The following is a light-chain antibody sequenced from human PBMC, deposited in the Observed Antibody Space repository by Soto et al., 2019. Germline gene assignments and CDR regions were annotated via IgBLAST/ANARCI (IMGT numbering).Light chain of an antibody. CDR1: QSLLHITGETF. CDR3: MQSTQLPPT. J-gene: IGKJ5*01. V-gene: IGKV2D-29*02. CDR2: EVS. Sequence: DVVMTQTPLSLSVAPGQPASISCKSSQSLLHITGETFLFWYLHKPGQSPQLLIYEVSTRVSGVPDRFSGSGSETDFTLESSRVENDDVGIYYCMQSTQLPPTFGQGTRLEIK.